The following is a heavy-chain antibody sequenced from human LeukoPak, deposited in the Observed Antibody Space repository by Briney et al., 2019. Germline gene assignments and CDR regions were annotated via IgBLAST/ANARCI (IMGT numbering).Heavy chain of an antibody. V-gene: IGHV3-53*01. J-gene: IGHJ6*02. CDR3: ARGSTYYDFWSGYLVGDYYYGMDV. Sequence: PGGSLRLSCAASGFTVSSNYMSWVRQAPGKGLEWVSVIYSGGSTYYADSVKGRFTISRDNPKNTLYLQMNSLRAEDTAVYYCARGSTYYDFWSGYLVGDYYYGMDVWGQGTTVTVSS. CDR1: GFTVSSNY. CDR2: IYSGGST. D-gene: IGHD3-3*01.